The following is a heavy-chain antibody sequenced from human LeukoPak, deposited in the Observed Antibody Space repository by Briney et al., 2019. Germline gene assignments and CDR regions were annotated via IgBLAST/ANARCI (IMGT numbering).Heavy chain of an antibody. CDR2: ISSSGSTI. Sequence: PGGSLRLSCAASGFTFSDYYMSWIRQAPGKGLEWVSYISSSGSTIYYADSVKGRFTISRDNAKNSLYLQMNSLRGEDTAVYYCARDNHYYDSSGSTGGWGQGTLVTVSS. CDR3: ARDNHYYDSSGSTGG. CDR1: GFTFSDYY. J-gene: IGHJ4*02. D-gene: IGHD3-22*01. V-gene: IGHV3-11*01.